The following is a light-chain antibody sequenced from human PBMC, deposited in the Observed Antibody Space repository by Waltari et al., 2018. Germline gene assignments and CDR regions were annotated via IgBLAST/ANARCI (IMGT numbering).Light chain of an antibody. CDR1: SSDVGAYDY. J-gene: IGLJ3*02. V-gene: IGLV2-8*01. CDR3: CAYAGSYML. Sequence: QSALTQPPSASGSPGQSVTISCTGTSSDVGAYDYVSWYQQHPDKAPKLMIYEVTKRPSGGPDRFSGSKSGNTASLTVSGLQAEDEADYYCCAYAGSYMLFGAGTKVTVL. CDR2: EVT.